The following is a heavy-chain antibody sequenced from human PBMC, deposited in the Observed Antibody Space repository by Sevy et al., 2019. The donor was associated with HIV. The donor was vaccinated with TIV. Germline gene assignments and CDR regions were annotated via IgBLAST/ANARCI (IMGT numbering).Heavy chain of an antibody. Sequence: VKVSCKASGGTFSSYAISWVRQAPGQGLEWMGRIIPIFGTANYAQKFQGRVTITADESTSTAYMELSSLRSEDTAVYYCARNIQTNYYYYYMDVWGKGTTVTVSS. CDR1: GGTFSSYA. J-gene: IGHJ6*03. V-gene: IGHV1-69*15. CDR2: IIPIFGTA. CDR3: ARNIQTNYYYYYMDV.